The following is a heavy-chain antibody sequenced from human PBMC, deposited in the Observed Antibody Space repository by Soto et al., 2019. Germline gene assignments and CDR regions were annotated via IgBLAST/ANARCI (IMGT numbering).Heavy chain of an antibody. CDR1: GYTFTSYY. Sequence: ASVKVSCKXSGYTFTSYYMHWVRQAPGQGLEWMGIINPSGGSTSYAQKFQGRVTMTRDTSTSTVYMELSSLRSEDTAVYYRARDGDYDSSGHDAFDIWGQGTMVTVSS. D-gene: IGHD3-22*01. CDR3: ARDGDYDSSGHDAFDI. CDR2: INPSGGST. V-gene: IGHV1-46*01. J-gene: IGHJ3*02.